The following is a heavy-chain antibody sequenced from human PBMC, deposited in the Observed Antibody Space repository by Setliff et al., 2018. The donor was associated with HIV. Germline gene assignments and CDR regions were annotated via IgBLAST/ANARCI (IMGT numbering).Heavy chain of an antibody. D-gene: IGHD3-3*01. Sequence: GGSLRLSCAASGFTVSSNYMSWVRQAPGKGLEWVSVIYSGGSTYYADSVKGRFTISRDNSKNTLYLQMNSLRAEDTAVYYCARDRGGGLQFLEWTGQYYMDVWGKGTTVTVSS. V-gene: IGHV3-53*01. CDR2: IYSGGST. J-gene: IGHJ6*03. CDR1: GFTVSSNY. CDR3: ARDRGGGLQFLEWTGQYYMDV.